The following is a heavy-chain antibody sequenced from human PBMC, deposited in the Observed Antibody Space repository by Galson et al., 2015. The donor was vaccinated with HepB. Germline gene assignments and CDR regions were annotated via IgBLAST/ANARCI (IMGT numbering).Heavy chain of an antibody. CDR2: ISYDGSNK. J-gene: IGHJ3*02. CDR1: GFTFSSYA. V-gene: IGHV3-30-3*01. D-gene: IGHD2-2*01. CDR3: ARVRKAAATGGAFDI. Sequence: SLRLSCAASGFTFSSYAMHWVRQAPGKGLEWVAVISYDGSNKYYADSVKGRFTISRDNSKNTLYLQMNSLRAEDTAVYYCARVRKAAATGGAFDIWGQGTLVTVSS.